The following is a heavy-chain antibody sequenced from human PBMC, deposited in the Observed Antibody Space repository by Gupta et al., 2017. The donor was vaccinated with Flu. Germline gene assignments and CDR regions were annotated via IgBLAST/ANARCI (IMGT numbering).Heavy chain of an antibody. CDR2: FYTGNST. V-gene: IGHV4-4*07. Sequence: VQRQESGQGLVKPSDTRDLTCRVAGGSVKSYYWSWVRQSSGKGLEWIGRFYTGNSTKYNPSPKVRASMSVDPSKNKWSLRLTAVSAADTAVYYCARDSRRVAFDLWGQGTKVIVS. CDR1: GGSVKSYY. CDR3: ARDSRRVAFDL. D-gene: IGHD3-10*01. J-gene: IGHJ3*01.